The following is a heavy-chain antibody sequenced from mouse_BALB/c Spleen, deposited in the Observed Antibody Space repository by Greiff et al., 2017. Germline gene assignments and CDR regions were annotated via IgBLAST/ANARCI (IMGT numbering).Heavy chain of an antibody. V-gene: IGHV5-17*02. J-gene: IGHJ2*01. Sequence: EVKVEESGGGLVQPGGSRKLSCAASGFTFSSFGMHWVRQAPEKGLEWVAYISSGSSTIYYADTVKGRFTISRDNPKNTLFLQMTSLRSEDTAMYYCAREGWLDYWGQGTTLTVSS. CDR1: GFTFSSFG. CDR3: AREGWLDY. CDR2: ISSGSSTI. D-gene: IGHD2-3*01.